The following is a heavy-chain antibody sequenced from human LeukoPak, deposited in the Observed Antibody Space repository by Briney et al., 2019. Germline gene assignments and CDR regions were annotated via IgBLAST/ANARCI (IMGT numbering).Heavy chain of an antibody. Sequence: GGSLRLSCAASGFTFSSYAMSWVRQAPGKGLEWVSGISGSASSTNYADSVEGRFTISRDNSKNEVYLQMNSLRAEDTAVYYCAKDRGRGYGSGSFSSDYWGQGTLVTVSS. CDR2: ISGSASST. D-gene: IGHD3-10*01. V-gene: IGHV3-23*01. CDR3: AKDRGRGYGSGSFSSDY. CDR1: GFTFSSYA. J-gene: IGHJ4*02.